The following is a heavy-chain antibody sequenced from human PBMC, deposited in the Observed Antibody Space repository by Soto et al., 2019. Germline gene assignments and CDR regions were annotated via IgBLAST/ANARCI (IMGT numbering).Heavy chain of an antibody. V-gene: IGHV1-69*04. Sequence: SVKVSCKASGGTFSSYTISWVRQAPGQGLEWMVRIIPILGIANYAQKFQGRVTITADKSTSTAYMELSSLRSEDTAVYYCARDRGVDTAMEPHYYYYYGMDVWGQGTTVTVSS. CDR2: IIPILGIA. J-gene: IGHJ6*02. D-gene: IGHD5-18*01. CDR1: GGTFSSYT. CDR3: ARDRGVDTAMEPHYYYYYGMDV.